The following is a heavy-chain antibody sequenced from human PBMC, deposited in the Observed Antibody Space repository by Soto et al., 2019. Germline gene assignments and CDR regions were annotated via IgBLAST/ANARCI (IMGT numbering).Heavy chain of an antibody. CDR2: ISSSVSTI. CDR3: ERESLGRDYQIDY. J-gene: IGHJ4*02. V-gene: IGHV3-48*03. D-gene: IGHD4-17*01. CDR1: VFTFINYG. Sequence: PGGSRRLSCSASVFTFINYGMDWVLQAPGKGLEWVSYISSSVSTIYYADSLKGRFTISRDNAKSSLFRKVSSLRADDTAIYYCERESLGRDYQIDYWGQGTLVTVSS.